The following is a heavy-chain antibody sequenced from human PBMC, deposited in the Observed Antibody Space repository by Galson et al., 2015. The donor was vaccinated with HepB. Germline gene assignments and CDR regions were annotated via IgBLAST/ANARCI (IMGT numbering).Heavy chain of an antibody. CDR2: ISYDGSNK. CDR3: ARDLRRIAAARWSFYYYYGMDV. CDR1: GFTFSSYA. D-gene: IGHD6-13*01. Sequence: SLRLSCAASGFTFSSYAMHWVRQAPGKGPEWVAVISYDGSNKYYADSVKGRFTISRDNSKNTLYLQMSSLRAEDTAVYYCARDLRRIAAARWSFYYYYGMDVWGQGTTVTVSS. J-gene: IGHJ6*02. V-gene: IGHV3-30-3*01.